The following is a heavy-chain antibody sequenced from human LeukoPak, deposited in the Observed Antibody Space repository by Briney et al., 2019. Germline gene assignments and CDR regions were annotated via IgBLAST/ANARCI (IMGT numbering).Heavy chain of an antibody. J-gene: IGHJ3*02. CDR1: GFTFSSYS. Sequence: GGSLRLSCAASGFTFSSYSMNWVRQAPGKGLEWVSSIGSSSSYIYYADSVKGRFTISRDNAKNSLYLQMNSLRAEDTAVYYCARSITIFGVVISDAFDIWGQGTMVTVSS. CDR3: ARSITIFGVVISDAFDI. CDR2: IGSSSSYI. D-gene: IGHD3-3*01. V-gene: IGHV3-21*01.